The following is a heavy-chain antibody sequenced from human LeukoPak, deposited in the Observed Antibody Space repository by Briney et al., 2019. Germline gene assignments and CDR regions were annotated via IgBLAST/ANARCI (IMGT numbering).Heavy chain of an antibody. CDR3: VKDHEDTAMVTFGY. Sequence: GGSLRLSCSASGFTFSSYAMHWVRQAPGKGLEHVSAISSNGGSTYYADSVKGRFTISRDNSKNTLYLQMSSLRAEDTAVYYCVKDHEDTAMVTFGYWGQGTLVTVSS. J-gene: IGHJ4*02. D-gene: IGHD5-18*01. V-gene: IGHV3-64D*06. CDR2: ISSNGGST. CDR1: GFTFSSYA.